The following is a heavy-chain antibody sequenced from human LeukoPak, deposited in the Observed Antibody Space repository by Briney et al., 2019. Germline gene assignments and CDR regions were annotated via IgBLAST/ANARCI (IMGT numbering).Heavy chain of an antibody. D-gene: IGHD3-10*01. V-gene: IGHV3-48*03. Sequence: RGSLRLSCVASGFTFSSHEVNWVRQAPGKGLEWISCISSSGTTTKYADSVKGRFTIFRDNAKNSLYLQMNSLRAEDTAVYYCARDLSASYSYYYYGLDVWGQGTTVTVSS. CDR1: GFTFSSHE. CDR2: ISSSGTTT. CDR3: ARDLSASYSYYYYGLDV. J-gene: IGHJ6*02.